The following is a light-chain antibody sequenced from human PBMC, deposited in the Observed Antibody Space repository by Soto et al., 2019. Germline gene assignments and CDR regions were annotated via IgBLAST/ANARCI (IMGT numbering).Light chain of an antibody. V-gene: IGKV1-5*03. CDR2: KAS. CDR3: QHYNSYSES. J-gene: IGKJ1*01. CDR1: QTISSW. Sequence: DIQMTQSPSTLSGSVGDRVTITCRASQTISSWLAWYQQKPGKAPKLLIYKASTLKSGVPSRFSVSGSGTEFTLTISCLQTDDFATYYCQHYNSYSESFGQGTKVELK.